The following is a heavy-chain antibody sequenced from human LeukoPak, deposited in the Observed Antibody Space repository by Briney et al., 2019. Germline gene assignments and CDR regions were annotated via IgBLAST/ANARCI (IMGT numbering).Heavy chain of an antibody. D-gene: IGHD4-17*01. Sequence: PGGTLRLSCAASGFTFSSYWMHWVRQAPGKGLVWVSRINSDGSSTSYADSVKGRFTISRDNAKNTLYLQKNSLRAEDTAVYYCATGYGDYEIGFDYWGQGTLVTVSS. CDR3: ATGYGDYEIGFDY. V-gene: IGHV3-74*01. CDR2: INSDGSST. J-gene: IGHJ4*02. CDR1: GFTFSSYW.